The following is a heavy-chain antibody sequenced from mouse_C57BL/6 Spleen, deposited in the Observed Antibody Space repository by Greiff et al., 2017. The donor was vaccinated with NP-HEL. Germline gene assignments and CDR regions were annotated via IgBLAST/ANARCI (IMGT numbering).Heavy chain of an antibody. J-gene: IGHJ4*01. D-gene: IGHD1-1*01. Sequence: VQLQQPGAELVKPGASVKLSCKASGYTFTSYWMQWVKQRPGQGLEWIGEIDPSDSYTNYNQKFKGKATLTVDTSSSTAYMQLSSLTSEDSAVYYGASVTTVVPGYAMDYWGQGTSVTVSS. CDR1: GYTFTSYW. CDR3: ASVTTVVPGYAMDY. V-gene: IGHV1-50*01. CDR2: IDPSDSYT.